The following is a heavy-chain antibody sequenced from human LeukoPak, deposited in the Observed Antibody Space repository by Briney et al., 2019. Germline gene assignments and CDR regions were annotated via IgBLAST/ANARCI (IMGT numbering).Heavy chain of an antibody. Sequence: PSETLSLTCTVSGGSISSYYWSWIRQPPGKGLEWIGEINHSGSTNYNPSLKSRVTISVDTSKNQFSLKLSSVTAADTAVYYCARRAKDIVVVPAATTPFDYWGQGTLVTVSS. CDR2: INHSGST. CDR1: GGSISSYY. D-gene: IGHD2-2*01. V-gene: IGHV4-34*01. CDR3: ARRAKDIVVVPAATTPFDY. J-gene: IGHJ4*02.